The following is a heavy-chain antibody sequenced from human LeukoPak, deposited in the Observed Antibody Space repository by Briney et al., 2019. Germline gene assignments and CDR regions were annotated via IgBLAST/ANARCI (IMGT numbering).Heavy chain of an antibody. CDR3: AAGYTSGWPDY. CDR2: IYTSGST. D-gene: IGHD6-19*01. Sequence: SETLSLTCTLSGGSISSNDYYWSWIRQPAGKGLEWIGRIYTSGSTNYNPSLKSRVTMSADTSKNQFSLKLSSVTAADTAVYYCAAGYTSGWPDYWGQGTLVTVSS. V-gene: IGHV4-61*02. J-gene: IGHJ4*02. CDR1: GGSISSNDYY.